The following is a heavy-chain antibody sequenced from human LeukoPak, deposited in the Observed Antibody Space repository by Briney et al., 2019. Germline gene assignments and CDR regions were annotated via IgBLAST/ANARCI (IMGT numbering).Heavy chain of an antibody. V-gene: IGHV3-48*03. CDR1: GFTFSSYE. Sequence: GGSLRLSCAASGFTFSSYEMNWVRQAPGKGLERVSYISSSGSSIYYADSVKGRFTISRDNAKNSLYLQMYSLRAEDTAVYYCARDGPRIVGATSPFDYWGQGTLVTVSS. CDR3: ARDGPRIVGATSPFDY. CDR2: ISSSGSSI. J-gene: IGHJ4*02. D-gene: IGHD1-26*01.